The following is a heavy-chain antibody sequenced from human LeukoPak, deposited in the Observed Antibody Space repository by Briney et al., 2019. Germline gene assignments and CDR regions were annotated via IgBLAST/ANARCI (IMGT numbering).Heavy chain of an antibody. CDR2: ISSSSSYI. D-gene: IGHD2-2*01. V-gene: IGHV3-21*01. J-gene: IGHJ4*02. CDR3: ARDQSVVVPAAHDY. Sequence: GGSLRLSCAASAFSLSAYNMNWVRQAPGKGLEWVSSISSSSSYIYYADSVKGRFTISRDNAKNSLYLQMNSLRAEDTAVYYCARDQSVVVPAAHDYWGQGTLVTVSS. CDR1: AFSLSAYN.